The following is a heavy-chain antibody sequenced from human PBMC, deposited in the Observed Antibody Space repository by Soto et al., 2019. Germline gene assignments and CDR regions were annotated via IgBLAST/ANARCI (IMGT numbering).Heavy chain of an antibody. Sequence: GGSLRLSCVASGFTFNNYGMHWVRQAPGKGLEWVAIISYDGSNKYYADSVMGRFTISRDNSKNTLYLQMNSMRDEDTAVYYCARRDVSSSGCNWFDPWGQGTLVTVSS. CDR3: ARRDVSSSGCNWFDP. CDR1: GFTFNNYG. V-gene: IGHV3-30*03. CDR2: ISYDGSNK. J-gene: IGHJ5*02. D-gene: IGHD6-25*01.